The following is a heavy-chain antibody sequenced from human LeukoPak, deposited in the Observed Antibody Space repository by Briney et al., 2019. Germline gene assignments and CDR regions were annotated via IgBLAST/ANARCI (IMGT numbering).Heavy chain of an antibody. Sequence: SETLSLTCTVSGDSISSTTYYWGWIRQPPGKGLEWIGSIYYTGSTYYNPSLKSRVTISVDTSKNQFSLKLSSVTAADTAVYYCTVVDYWGQGTLVTVSS. CDR2: IYYTGST. CDR1: GDSISSTTYY. J-gene: IGHJ4*02. CDR3: TVVDY. V-gene: IGHV4-39*01.